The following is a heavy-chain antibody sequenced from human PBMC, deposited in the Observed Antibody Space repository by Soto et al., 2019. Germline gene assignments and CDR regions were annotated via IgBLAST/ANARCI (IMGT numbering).Heavy chain of an antibody. V-gene: IGHV4-39*01. J-gene: IGHJ4*02. CDR1: GGSISSSSYY. Sequence: PSETLSPTCTVSGGSISSSSYYWGWIRQPPGKGLEWIGSIYYSGSTYYNPALKSRVTISVDTSKNQFSLKLSSVTAADTAVYYCATSSRNSSSWYGHGHTRKYYFDYWGQGTLVTVSS. CDR2: IYYSGST. CDR3: ATSSRNSSSWYGHGHTRKYYFDY. D-gene: IGHD6-13*01.